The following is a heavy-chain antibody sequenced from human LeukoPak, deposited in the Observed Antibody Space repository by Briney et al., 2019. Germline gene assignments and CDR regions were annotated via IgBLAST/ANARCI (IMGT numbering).Heavy chain of an antibody. CDR1: GGSISTYY. CDR2: IYYSGST. J-gene: IGHJ3*02. Sequence: SETLSLTCTLSGGSISTYYWSWIRQPPGKGLEWIGYIYYSGSTNYNPSLKSRVTISVDTSKNQFSLKLSSVTAADTAVYYCARGPNYDILTGYPLAFDIWGQGTMVTVSS. D-gene: IGHD3-9*01. CDR3: ARGPNYDILTGYPLAFDI. V-gene: IGHV4-59*01.